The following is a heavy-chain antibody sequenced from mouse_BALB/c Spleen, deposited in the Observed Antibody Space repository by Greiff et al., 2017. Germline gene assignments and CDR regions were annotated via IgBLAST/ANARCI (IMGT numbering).Heavy chain of an antibody. J-gene: IGHJ2*01. CDR1: GFTFSSYT. D-gene: IGHD1-1*01. Sequence: EVNVVESGGGLVQPGGSLKLSCAASGFTFSSYTMSWVRQTPEKRLEWVAYISNGGGSTYYPDTVKGRFTISRDNAKNTLYLQMSSLKSEDTAMYYCARHAYYYGRSPHLDYWGQGTTLTVSS. V-gene: IGHV5-12-2*01. CDR2: ISNGGGST. CDR3: ARHAYYYGRSPHLDY.